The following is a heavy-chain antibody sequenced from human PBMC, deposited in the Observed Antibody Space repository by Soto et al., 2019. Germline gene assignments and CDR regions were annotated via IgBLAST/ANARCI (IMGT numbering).Heavy chain of an antibody. Sequence: QVQLVQSGAEVKKPGASVKVSCKAFDYTFTSYGISWVRQAPGQGLEWMGWISAYNGNTNYVQKIQGRVTMTTDTSTSTAHMELRSLRSDDRSVYYCARGNYYDSRGLDYWGQGTLVTVSS. CDR2: ISAYNGNT. V-gene: IGHV1-18*04. D-gene: IGHD3-22*01. CDR1: DYTFTSYG. CDR3: ARGNYYDSRGLDY. J-gene: IGHJ4*02.